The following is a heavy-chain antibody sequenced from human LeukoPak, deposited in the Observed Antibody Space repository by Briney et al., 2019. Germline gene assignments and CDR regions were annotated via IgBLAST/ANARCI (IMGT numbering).Heavy chain of an antibody. D-gene: IGHD3-22*01. Sequence: GRSLRLSCAASGFTFSSYGMHWVRQAPAKGLEGVAVLSYDGSKYYYADSVKGRFTISRDNSKNTLYLQMNSLRAEDTAVYYCAKEDNYYDNSGVHFDIWGQGTMVTVSS. CDR2: LSYDGSKY. CDR1: GFTFSSYG. J-gene: IGHJ3*02. CDR3: AKEDNYYDNSGVHFDI. V-gene: IGHV3-30*18.